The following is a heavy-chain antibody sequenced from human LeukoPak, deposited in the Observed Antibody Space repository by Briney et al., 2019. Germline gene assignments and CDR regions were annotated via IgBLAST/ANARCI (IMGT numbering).Heavy chain of an antibody. V-gene: IGHV4-61*02. J-gene: IGHJ6*02. CDR3: ARDPSYFYCYAMDV. CDR2: IYSSGST. Sequence: SETLSLTCIVSGDSISNGTYYWSWLRQPAGKGLEWIGRIYSSGSTNYNPSLKSRVTISVDTSKNQFSLKLSSVTAADTAVYYCARDPSYFYCYAMDVWGQGTTVTVSS. CDR1: GDSISNGTYY.